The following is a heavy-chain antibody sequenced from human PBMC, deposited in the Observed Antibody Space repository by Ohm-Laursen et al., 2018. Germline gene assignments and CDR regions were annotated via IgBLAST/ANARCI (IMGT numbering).Heavy chain of an antibody. J-gene: IGHJ2*01. Sequence: SLRLSCTASGFTFSRYDMRWVRQAPGKGLEWVSTITTTGGSTFYPDSVKGRFIISRDNAKNSLYLQMNSLRVGDTAVYYCARPKQWLGYFDLWGRGTLVTVSS. V-gene: IGHV3-23*01. D-gene: IGHD6-19*01. CDR3: ARPKQWLGYFDL. CDR1: GFTFSRYD. CDR2: ITTTGGST.